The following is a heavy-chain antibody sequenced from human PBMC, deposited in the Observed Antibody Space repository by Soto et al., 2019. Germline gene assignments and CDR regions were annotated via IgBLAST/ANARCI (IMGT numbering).Heavy chain of an antibody. J-gene: IGHJ4*02. CDR2: IYYSGST. CDR1: GGSISSGGYY. D-gene: IGHD2-2*01. CDR3: AKDRGGTTYQLFDY. V-gene: IGHV4-31*03. Sequence: SETLSLTCTVSGGSISSGGYYWSWIRQHPGKCLEWIGYIYYSGSTYYNPSLKSRVTISVDTSKNQFSLKLSSVTAEDTAVYYCAKDRGGTTYQLFDYWGQGTLVTVSS.